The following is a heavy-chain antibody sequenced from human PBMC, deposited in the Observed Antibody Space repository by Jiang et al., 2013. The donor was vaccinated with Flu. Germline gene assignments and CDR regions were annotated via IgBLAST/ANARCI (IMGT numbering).Heavy chain of an antibody. CDR3: VTTTFNWNYHYFDF. J-gene: IGHJ4*02. Sequence: VQLVESGAEVKKPGASVKVSCKVSGDTLAELPMHWVRQAPGKGLEWMGGFDPEKADTVYAQKFQDRVTLTEDAYTDTAYLELSSLRSDDTAVYYCVTTTFNWNYHYFDFWGQGTLVSVAS. V-gene: IGHV1-24*01. CDR1: GDTLAELP. CDR2: FDPEKADT. D-gene: IGHD1-7*01.